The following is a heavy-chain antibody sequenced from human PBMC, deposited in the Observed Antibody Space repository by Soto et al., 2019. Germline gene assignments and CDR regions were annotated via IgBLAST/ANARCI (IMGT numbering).Heavy chain of an antibody. D-gene: IGHD2-8*01. J-gene: IGHJ6*03. CDR1: GYTFTSYY. CDR3: ARDIVLMVYGLYYYYMDV. Sequence: QVQLVQSGAEVKKPGASVKVSCKASGYTFTSYYMHWVRQAPGQGLEWMGIINPSGGSTSYAQKFQGRVTMTRDTSTSTVYMELSSLRSEDTAVYYCARDIVLMVYGLYYYYMDVWGKGTTVTVSS. V-gene: IGHV1-46*03. CDR2: INPSGGST.